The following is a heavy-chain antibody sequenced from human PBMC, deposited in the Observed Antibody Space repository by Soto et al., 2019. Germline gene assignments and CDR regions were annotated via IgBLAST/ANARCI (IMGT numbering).Heavy chain of an antibody. CDR3: ATGMTTAVIFDY. J-gene: IGHJ4*02. V-gene: IGHV4-31*03. Sequence: QVQLQESGPGLVKPSQTLSLTCTVSGGSISSGGYYWIWIRQHPGKGLEWIGYIYDSGGTYYNPSLTSRVTISTDTSKNQFSLTLSSVTAADTAVYYCATGMTTAVIFDYWGQGALVTVSS. CDR1: GGSISSGGYY. CDR2: IYDSGGT. D-gene: IGHD4-17*01.